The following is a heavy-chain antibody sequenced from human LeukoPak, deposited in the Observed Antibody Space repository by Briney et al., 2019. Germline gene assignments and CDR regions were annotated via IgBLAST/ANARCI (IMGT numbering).Heavy chain of an antibody. V-gene: IGHV3-30*01. CDR1: GFTFSSYW. D-gene: IGHD2-2*01. J-gene: IGHJ5*02. CDR3: ARARCSSTSCPTWFDP. Sequence: GGSLRLSCAASGFTFSSYWMSWVRQAPGKGLEWVAVISYDGSNKYYADSVKGRFTISRDNSKNTLYLQMNSLRAEDTAVYYCARARCSSTSCPTWFDPWGQGTLVTVSS. CDR2: ISYDGSNK.